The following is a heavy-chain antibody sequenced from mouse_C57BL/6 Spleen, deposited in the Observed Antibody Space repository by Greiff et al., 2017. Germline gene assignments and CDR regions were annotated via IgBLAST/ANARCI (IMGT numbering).Heavy chain of an antibody. CDR2: IYPGDGDT. CDR1: GYAFSSYW. J-gene: IGHJ2*01. CDR3: ARKASYGYADFDY. Sequence: VKLVESGAELVKPGASVKISCKASGYAFSSYWMNWVKQRPGKGLEWIGQIYPGDGDTNYNGKFKGKATLTADKSSSTAYMQLSSLTSEDSAVYFCARKASYGYADFDYWGQGTTLTVSS. D-gene: IGHD2-9*01. V-gene: IGHV1-80*01.